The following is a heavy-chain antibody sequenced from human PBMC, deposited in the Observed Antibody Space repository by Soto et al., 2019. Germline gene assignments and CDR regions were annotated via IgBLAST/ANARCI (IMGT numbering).Heavy chain of an antibody. D-gene: IGHD3-22*01. CDR2: IVVGSGNT. CDR3: AADSGYYYDSSGYHDFDY. V-gene: IGHV1-58*01. Sequence: SVKVSCKASGFTFTSSAVQWVRQARVQRLEWIGWIVVGSGNTNYAQKFQERVTITRDMSTSTAYMELSSLRSEDTAVYYCAADSGYYYDSSGYHDFDYWGQGTLVTVSS. J-gene: IGHJ4*02. CDR1: GFTFTSSA.